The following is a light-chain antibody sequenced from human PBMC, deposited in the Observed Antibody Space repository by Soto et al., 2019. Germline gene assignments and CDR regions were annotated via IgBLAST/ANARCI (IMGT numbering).Light chain of an antibody. J-gene: IGKJ3*01. CDR2: TAS. CDR3: QQANSFPFT. Sequence: IQMTQSPSSVSASVGDRVSITCRASQGISRWLAWYQQKPGKAPKLLIYTASRLQSGVPSRFSGSGSGADFTLTISSLQPEDFATYSCQQANSFPFTFGPGTKVDIK. V-gene: IGKV1-12*01. CDR1: QGISRW.